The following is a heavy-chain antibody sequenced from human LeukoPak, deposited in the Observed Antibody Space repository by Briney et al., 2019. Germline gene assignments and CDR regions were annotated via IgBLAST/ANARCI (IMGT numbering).Heavy chain of an antibody. CDR1: GFTFSTSS. D-gene: IGHD6-19*01. CDR2: ISGGSSTI. Sequence: GGSLRLSCVASGFTFSTSSMNWVRQAPGKGLEWISYISGGSSTIYYADSVKGRFTISRDNAKNSLYLQMNTLRAEDTAVYYCTRADIAVPAGDYWGQGTLVTVSA. CDR3: TRADIAVPAGDY. J-gene: IGHJ4*02. V-gene: IGHV3-48*01.